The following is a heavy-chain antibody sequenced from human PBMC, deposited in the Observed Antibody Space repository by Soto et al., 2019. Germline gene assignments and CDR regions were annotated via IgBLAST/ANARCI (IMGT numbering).Heavy chain of an antibody. J-gene: IGHJ3*02. Sequence: SETLSLTCAVYGGSFSGYYWSWIRQPPGKGLEWIGEINHSGSTNYNPSLKSRVTISVDTSKNQFSLKLSSVTAADTAVYYCASGNSSSWSHDAFDIWGQGTMVTVSS. CDR2: INHSGST. V-gene: IGHV4-34*01. D-gene: IGHD6-13*01. CDR3: ASGNSSSWSHDAFDI. CDR1: GGSFSGYY.